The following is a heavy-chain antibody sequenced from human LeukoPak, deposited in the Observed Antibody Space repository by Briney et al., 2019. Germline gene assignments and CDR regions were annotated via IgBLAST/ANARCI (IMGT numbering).Heavy chain of an antibody. CDR1: GFTFSNYA. Sequence: PGGSLRLSCAASGFTFSNYAMTWVRQAPGKGLEWVSSISSSSSYIYYADSVKGRFTISRDNAKNSLYLQMNSLRAEDTAVYYCARDYDFWSAFNAFDIWGQGTMVTVSS. CDR3: ARDYDFWSAFNAFDI. D-gene: IGHD3-3*01. CDR2: ISSSSSYI. V-gene: IGHV3-21*01. J-gene: IGHJ3*02.